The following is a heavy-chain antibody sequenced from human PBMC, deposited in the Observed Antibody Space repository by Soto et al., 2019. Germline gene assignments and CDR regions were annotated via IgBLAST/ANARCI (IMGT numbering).Heavy chain of an antibody. V-gene: IGHV1-69*01. CDR2: IIPVCGRV. Sequence: QVQLVQSGPEVKKTGTSVKVYCKASGGTFSSRAITWVRKAPGQGLEWMGGIIPVCGRVNYAEKFQDRVTITADEATVTVYMELSSLRSDDTALYYCANSRGGTFLGYHGMDIW. J-gene: IGHJ6*01. CDR3: ANSRGGTFLGYHGMDI. CDR1: GGTFSSRA. D-gene: IGHD3-16*01.